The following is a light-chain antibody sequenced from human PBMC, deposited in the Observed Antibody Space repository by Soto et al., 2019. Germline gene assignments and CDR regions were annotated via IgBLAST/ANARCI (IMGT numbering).Light chain of an antibody. CDR3: MQPLQTPWT. Sequence: DIVMTQSPLSLPVTPGEPASISCRSSQSLLHSNGYNYLDWYVQKPGQSPQLLIYLVSNRASGVPDRFSGSGSGTDFTLKISRVEAEDVGVYYCMQPLQTPWTFGQGTKVDIK. CDR1: QSLLHSNGYNY. V-gene: IGKV2-28*01. CDR2: LVS. J-gene: IGKJ1*01.